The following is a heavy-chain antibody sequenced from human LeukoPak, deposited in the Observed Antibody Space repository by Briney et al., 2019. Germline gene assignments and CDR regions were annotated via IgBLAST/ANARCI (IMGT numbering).Heavy chain of an antibody. V-gene: IGHV3-23*01. D-gene: IGHD3-22*01. CDR3: ATGGIYYYDSSGYYYRWFDP. J-gene: IGHJ5*02. CDR2: ISGSGGST. CDR1: GFTFSSYG. Sequence: PGGSLRLSCAASGFTFSSYGMSWVRQAPGKGLEWVSAISGSGGSTYYADSVKGRFTISIYNSKNTLYLQMNSLRAEDTAVYYCATGGIYYYDSSGYYYRWFDPWGQGTLVTVSS.